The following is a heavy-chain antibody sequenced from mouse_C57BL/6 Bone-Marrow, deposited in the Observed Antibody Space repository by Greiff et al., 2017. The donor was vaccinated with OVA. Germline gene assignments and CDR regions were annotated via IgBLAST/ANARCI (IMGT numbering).Heavy chain of an antibody. CDR1: GYTFTSYT. V-gene: IGHV1S26*01. J-gene: IGHJ4*01. Sequence: QVQLQQSGPELVKPGASVKLSCKASGYTFTSYTMHWVKQRPGQGLEWIGYINPSSGYTKYNQKFKDKATLTADKSSSTAYMQLSSLTSEDSAVYYCARWAHYRVDYWGQGTSVTVSS. CDR3: ARWAHYRVDY. D-gene: IGHD1-1*01. CDR2: INPSSGYT.